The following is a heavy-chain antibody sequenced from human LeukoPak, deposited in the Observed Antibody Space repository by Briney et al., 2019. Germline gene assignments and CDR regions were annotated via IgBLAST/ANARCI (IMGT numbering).Heavy chain of an antibody. D-gene: IGHD2-2*01. CDR1: GYSISSGNY. V-gene: IGHV4-38-2*02. Sequence: SETLSLTCSVSGYSISSGNYWGWIRLPPGKGLQWIGSIYHSGSTYYNPSLKSRVTISVDTSKNQFSLKLSSVTAADTAVYYCAREYHRFYYYYMDVWGKGTTVTVSS. CDR2: IYHSGST. J-gene: IGHJ6*03. CDR3: AREYHRFYYYYMDV.